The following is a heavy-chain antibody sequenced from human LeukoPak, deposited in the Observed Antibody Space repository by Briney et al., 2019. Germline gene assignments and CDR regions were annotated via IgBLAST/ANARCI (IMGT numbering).Heavy chain of an antibody. CDR2: IYSGGST. CDR1: GFTVSSNY. D-gene: IGHD5-18*01. Sequence: PGGSLRLSCAASGFTVSSNYMSWVRQAPGKRLEWVSVIYSGGSTYYADSVKGRFTISRDNSKNTLYLQMNSLRAEDTAVYYCARDIRRGYSYGYGEYWGQGTLVTVSS. V-gene: IGHV3-53*01. J-gene: IGHJ4*02. CDR3: ARDIRRGYSYGYGEY.